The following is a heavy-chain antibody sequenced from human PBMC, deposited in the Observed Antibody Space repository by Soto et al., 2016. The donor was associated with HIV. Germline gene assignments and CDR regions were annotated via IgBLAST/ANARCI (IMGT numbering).Heavy chain of an antibody. CDR2: IYHSENT. Sequence: QVQLQESGPGLVKSSETLSLTCAVSPYSITNDYYWGWIRQTPGKRLEWIGTIYHSENTYYNPSLKSRVTISVDTSKNQFSLKLDSVTAADTAVYYCAMDTSAWFRFDYWGQGTVVTVSS. D-gene: IGHD3-22*01. CDR1: PYSITNDYY. V-gene: IGHV4-38-2*01. J-gene: IGHJ4*02. CDR3: AMDTSAWFRFDY.